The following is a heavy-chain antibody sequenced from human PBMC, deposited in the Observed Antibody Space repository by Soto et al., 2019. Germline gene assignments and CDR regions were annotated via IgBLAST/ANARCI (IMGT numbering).Heavy chain of an antibody. CDR1: GFTFSSYS. CDR3: ARDWNYQAYYFDY. J-gene: IGHJ4*02. CDR2: ISSSSSYI. V-gene: IGHV3-21*01. Sequence: GGSLRLSCAASGFTFSSYSMNWVRQAPGKGLEWVSSISSSSSYIYYADSVKGRFTISRDNAKNSLYLQMNSLRAEDTAVYYCARDWNYQAYYFDYWGQGTLVTVSS. D-gene: IGHD1-7*01.